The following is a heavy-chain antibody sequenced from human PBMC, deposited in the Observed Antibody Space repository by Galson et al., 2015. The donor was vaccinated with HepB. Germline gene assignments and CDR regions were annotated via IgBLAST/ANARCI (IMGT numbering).Heavy chain of an antibody. CDR1: GGAFSSSA. J-gene: IGHJ4*02. Sequence: SVKVSCKASGGAFSSSATSWVRQAPGQGLEWLGGIIPMFGTVTYAQRFQGRVTITADESTSTAYMELSSLRFEDTAVYYCARWAGRCTSGTCYSPFDYWGQGTVVTVSS. CDR2: IIPMFGTV. D-gene: IGHD2-8*01. V-gene: IGHV1-69*13. CDR3: ARWAGRCTSGTCYSPFDY.